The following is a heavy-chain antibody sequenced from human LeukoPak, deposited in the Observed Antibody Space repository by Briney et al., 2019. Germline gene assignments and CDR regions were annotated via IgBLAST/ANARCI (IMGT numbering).Heavy chain of an antibody. CDR1: GFTFNSYE. D-gene: IGHD3-16*02. CDR3: AKIGPGVLSYYFDY. CDR2: ISSSGSTI. J-gene: IGHJ4*02. Sequence: PGGSLRLSCAASGFTFNSYEMNWVRQAPGKGLEWVSYISSSGSTIYYADSVKGRFTISRDNAKNSLYLQMNSLRAEDTAVYYCAKIGPGVLSYYFDYWGQGTLVTVSS. V-gene: IGHV3-48*03.